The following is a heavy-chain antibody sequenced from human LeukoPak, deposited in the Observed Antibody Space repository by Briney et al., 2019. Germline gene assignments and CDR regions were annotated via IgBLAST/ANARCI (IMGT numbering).Heavy chain of an antibody. CDR3: ARVGRVGIRLWHDAFDI. D-gene: IGHD5-18*01. Sequence: PSETLSLTGTGSGRSISSYYWSWIRQPPGKGLEWIGYIYYSWSTNYNPSLKSRVTISIDTSKNQLCLKLSSVTAAETAVYYCARVGRVGIRLWHDAFDIWGQGTMVTVSS. CDR1: GRSISSYY. J-gene: IGHJ3*02. CDR2: IYYSWST. V-gene: IGHV4-59*01.